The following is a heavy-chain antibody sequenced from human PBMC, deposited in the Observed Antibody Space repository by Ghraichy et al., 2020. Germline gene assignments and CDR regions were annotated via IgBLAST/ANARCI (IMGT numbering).Heavy chain of an antibody. CDR2: INHSGST. CDR3: ARGLRIYDSSGSPRMTPFFDY. Sequence: SETLSLTCAVYGGSFSGYYWSWIRQPPGKGLEWIGEINHSGSTNYNPSLKSRVTISVDTSKNQFSLKLSSVTAADTAVYYCARGLRIYDSSGSPRMTPFFDYWGQGTLVTVSS. V-gene: IGHV4-34*01. CDR1: GGSFSGYY. D-gene: IGHD3-22*01. J-gene: IGHJ4*02.